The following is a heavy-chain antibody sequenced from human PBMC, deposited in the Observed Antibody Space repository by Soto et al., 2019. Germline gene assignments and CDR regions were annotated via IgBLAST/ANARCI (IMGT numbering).Heavy chain of an antibody. CDR3: AISQSGYSSGWSPNDY. CDR2: MNPNSGNT. V-gene: IGHV1-8*01. CDR1: GYTFSSYE. Sequence: QVQLVQSGAEVKKPGASVKVSCKASGYTFSSYEINWVRQATGQGLEWMGWMNPNSGNTGYAQKFQGRVTRTRNTSISTAYMELSSLRSEDTAVYYCAISQSGYSSGWSPNDYWGQGTLVTVSS. J-gene: IGHJ4*02. D-gene: IGHD6-19*01.